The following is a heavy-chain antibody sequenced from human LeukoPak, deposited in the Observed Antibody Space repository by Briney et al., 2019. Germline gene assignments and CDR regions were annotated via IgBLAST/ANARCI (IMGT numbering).Heavy chain of an antibody. J-gene: IGHJ6*02. Sequence: GGSLRLSCAASGFTFTAYWMHWVRQAPGKGLVWVSHINSDGSITSYADSVKGRFTISRDNAKNTLYLQMNSLRAEDTAVYYCARDAVDTANAVWGQGTTVTVSS. CDR3: ARDAVDTANAV. CDR1: GFTFTAYW. CDR2: INSDGSIT. D-gene: IGHD5-18*01. V-gene: IGHV3-74*01.